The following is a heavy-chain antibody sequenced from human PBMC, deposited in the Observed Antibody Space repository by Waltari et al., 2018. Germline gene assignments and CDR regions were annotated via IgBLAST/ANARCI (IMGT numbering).Heavy chain of an antibody. D-gene: IGHD1-1*01. Sequence: QVQLQESGPGLVKPSQTLSLTCTVSGGSISSGGYYWSWIRQHPGNGLELIGYIYYSGSTYYNPSLKMRVTISVDTSKNQFSLKLSSVTAADTAVYYCASSYTRGNGYYYYYMDVWGKGTTVTVSS. J-gene: IGHJ6*03. CDR2: IYYSGST. CDR1: GGSISSGGYY. V-gene: IGHV4-31*03. CDR3: ASSYTRGNGYYYYYMDV.